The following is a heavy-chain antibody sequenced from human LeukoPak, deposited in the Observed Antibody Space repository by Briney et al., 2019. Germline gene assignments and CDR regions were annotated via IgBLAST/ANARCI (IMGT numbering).Heavy chain of an antibody. CDR3: AKNPPYYYDSSGSALDY. Sequence: GGSLRLSCAASGFTFSSCGMHWVRQAPGKGLEWVAFIRYDGSNKYYADSVKGRFTISRDNSKNTLYLQMNSLRAEDTAVYYCAKNPPYYYDSSGSALDYWGQGTLVTVSS. J-gene: IGHJ4*02. CDR1: GFTFSSCG. V-gene: IGHV3-30*02. D-gene: IGHD3-22*01. CDR2: IRYDGSNK.